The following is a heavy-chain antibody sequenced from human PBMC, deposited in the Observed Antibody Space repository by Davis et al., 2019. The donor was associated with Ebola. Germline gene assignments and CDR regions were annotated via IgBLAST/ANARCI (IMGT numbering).Heavy chain of an antibody. Sequence: GESLKISCAASGFTFSDYALHWVRQAPVKGLEWVAVISHDGSNTYYADSVKGRFTISRDNAKNSLDLQMNSLRAEDTAVYYCAREDWGSIYYFDYWGQGTLVTVSS. V-gene: IGHV3-30-3*01. CDR1: GFTFSDYA. J-gene: IGHJ4*02. CDR2: ISHDGSNT. CDR3: AREDWGSIYYFDY. D-gene: IGHD7-27*01.